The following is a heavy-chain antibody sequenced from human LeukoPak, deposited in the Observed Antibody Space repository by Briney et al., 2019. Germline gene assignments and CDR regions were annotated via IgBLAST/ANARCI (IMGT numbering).Heavy chain of an antibody. D-gene: IGHD3-22*01. CDR2: INWNGGTT. J-gene: IGHJ6*03. CDR1: GFTFDDHG. CDR3: AKDGDSSGYYYYYYYYYMDV. Sequence: GGSLRLSCAASGFTFDDHGMSWVRQAPGKGLEWVSGINWNGGTTGYADSVKGRFTISRDNAKNSLYLQMNSLRAEDTALYYCAKDGDSSGYYYYYYYYYMDVWGKGTTVTISS. V-gene: IGHV3-20*04.